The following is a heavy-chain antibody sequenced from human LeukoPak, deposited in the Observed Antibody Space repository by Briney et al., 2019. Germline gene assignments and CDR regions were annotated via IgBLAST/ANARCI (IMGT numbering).Heavy chain of an antibody. CDR3: ARVGATVNWFDP. J-gene: IGHJ5*02. CDR2: ISAYNGNT. V-gene: IGHV1-18*04. D-gene: IGHD1-26*01. Sequence: ASVKVSCQGSGYTFTSYGISWVRQAPGQGLEWMGWISAYNGNTNYAQKLQGRVTMTTDTSTSTAYMELRSLRSDDTAVYYCARVGATVNWFDPWGQGTLVTVSS. CDR1: GYTFTSYG.